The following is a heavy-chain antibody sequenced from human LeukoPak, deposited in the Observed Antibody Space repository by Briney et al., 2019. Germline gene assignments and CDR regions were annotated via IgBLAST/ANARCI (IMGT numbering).Heavy chain of an antibody. CDR1: GITFRSYG. V-gene: IGHV3-30*18. D-gene: IGHD4-17*01. J-gene: IGHJ5*02. Sequence: GGSLRLSCAASGITFRSYGMHWVRQAPGKGLEWVAVISCDGSHKYYADSVKGRFSISRDNSKNTLYLQMNSLRADDTAVYYCAKGARGDTVTSIVGLNWFDPWGQGTLVTVPS. CDR2: ISCDGSHK. CDR3: AKGARGDTVTSIVGLNWFDP.